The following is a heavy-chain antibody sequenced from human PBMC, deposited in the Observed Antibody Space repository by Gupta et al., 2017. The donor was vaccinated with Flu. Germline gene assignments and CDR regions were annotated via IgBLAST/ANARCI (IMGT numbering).Heavy chain of an antibody. CDR3: ARDRRDLVKGYYYYYMDV. Sequence: SWIRQAPGKGPEGVSYISSTGANVYYADSVKGRFTVSRDNTKNSLFLQMGSLRDDDTATYYCARDRRDLVKGYYYYYMDVWGEGATVTVSS. CDR2: ISSTGANV. J-gene: IGHJ6*03. D-gene: IGHD2-15*01. V-gene: IGHV3-11*01.